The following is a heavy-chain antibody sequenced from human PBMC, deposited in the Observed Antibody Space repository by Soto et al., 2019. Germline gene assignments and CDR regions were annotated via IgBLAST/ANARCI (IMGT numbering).Heavy chain of an antibody. CDR3: ARERHRDDYGDYVFDY. D-gene: IGHD4-17*01. CDR2: MYNTGST. Sequence: SETLSLTCTVSGGSISSYYWSWIRQPPGKGLEWIGYMYNTGSTIYNPSLKSRVTISVDTSKNQFSLKLSSVTAADTAVYYCARERHRDDYGDYVFDYWGQGTMVTVSS. J-gene: IGHJ4*03. CDR1: GGSISSYY. V-gene: IGHV4-59*01.